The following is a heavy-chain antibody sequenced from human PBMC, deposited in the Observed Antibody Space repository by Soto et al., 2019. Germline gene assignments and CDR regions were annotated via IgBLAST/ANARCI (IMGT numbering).Heavy chain of an antibody. D-gene: IGHD3-9*01. CDR1: GFTLRRYA. J-gene: IGHJ4*02. V-gene: IGHV3-30-3*01. CDR2: ISFDGNII. Sequence: GGSLRPSCAASGFTLRRYALHWVRPAPGKGLEWVAVISFDGNIIQYADSVKGRFIISRDNIKNTLYLQMNSLRGDDTAVYYCARTFDTITYYFDYWGQGTQVTVSS. CDR3: ARTFDTITYYFDY.